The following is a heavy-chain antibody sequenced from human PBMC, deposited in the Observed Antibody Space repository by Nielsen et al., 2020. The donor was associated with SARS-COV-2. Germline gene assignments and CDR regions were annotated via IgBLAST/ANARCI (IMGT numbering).Heavy chain of an antibody. D-gene: IGHD2-15*01. Sequence: ASVKVSCKASGYTFTTYDINWVRQATGQGPEWMGWMNPNSGNRGYAQKFQGRVTMTRDTSISTAYMELSSLTSEDTAVYYCAKAHTPNGGSLFHWGQGTPVTVSS. CDR1: GYTFTTYD. J-gene: IGHJ4*02. CDR2: MNPNSGNR. V-gene: IGHV1-8*01. CDR3: AKAHTPNGGSLFH.